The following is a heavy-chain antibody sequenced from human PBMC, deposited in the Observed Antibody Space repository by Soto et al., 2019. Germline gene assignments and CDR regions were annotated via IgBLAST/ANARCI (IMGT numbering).Heavy chain of an antibody. CDR3: ARDNLPAGWTGGGTTYFDY. J-gene: IGHJ4*02. CDR2: IWYDGSNK. Sequence: QVQLVESGGGVVQPGRSLRLSCAASGFTFSSYGMHWVRQAPGKGLEWVAVIWYDGSNKYYADSVKGRFTISRDNSKNTLYLQMNSLGAEDTAVYYCARDNLPAGWTGGGTTYFDYWGQGTLVTVSS. D-gene: IGHD6-19*01. V-gene: IGHV3-33*01. CDR1: GFTFSSYG.